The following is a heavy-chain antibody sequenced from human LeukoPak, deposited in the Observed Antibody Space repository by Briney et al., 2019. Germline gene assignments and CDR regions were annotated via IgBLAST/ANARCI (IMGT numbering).Heavy chain of an antibody. V-gene: IGHV4-34*01. CDR3: ARWIGGSELGDAFDI. CDR2: INHSGST. CDR1: GGSFSGYY. Sequence: SETLSLTCAVYGGSFSGYYWSWIRQPPGKGLEWIGEINHSGSTNYNPSLKSRVTISVDTSKNQFSLKLSSVTAADTAVYYCARWIGGSELGDAFDIWGQGTMVTVSS. D-gene: IGHD2-15*01. J-gene: IGHJ3*02.